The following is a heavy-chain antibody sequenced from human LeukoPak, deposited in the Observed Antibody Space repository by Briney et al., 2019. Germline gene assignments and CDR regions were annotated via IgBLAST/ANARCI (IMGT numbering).Heavy chain of an antibody. D-gene: IGHD4-17*01. CDR3: AKDQGDYRAFDY. CDR1: GFIFSSYG. V-gene: IGHV3-30*18. Sequence: GGSLRLSCAASGFIFSSYGMHWVRQAPGKGLEWVAAISYDGSNKYYADSVKGRFTFSRDNSKNTLYLQMNSLRAEDAAVYRCAKDQGDYRAFDYWGQGTLVTVSS. J-gene: IGHJ4*02. CDR2: ISYDGSNK.